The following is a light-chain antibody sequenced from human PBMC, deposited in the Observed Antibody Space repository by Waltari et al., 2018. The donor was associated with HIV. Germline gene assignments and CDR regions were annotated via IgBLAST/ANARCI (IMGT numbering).Light chain of an antibody. CDR1: ANDIGSYNY. Sequence: QSALTQPASVSGSPGQSIAISCTGTANDIGSYNYVSWYQQHPGEVPKLIIFDVTNRPSGTSDRFSGSKSGNPASLTISRLQLEDEADYFCISYTKNSTGVFGTGTRVTV. CDR3: ISYTKNSTGV. V-gene: IGLV2-14*03. J-gene: IGLJ1*01. CDR2: DVT.